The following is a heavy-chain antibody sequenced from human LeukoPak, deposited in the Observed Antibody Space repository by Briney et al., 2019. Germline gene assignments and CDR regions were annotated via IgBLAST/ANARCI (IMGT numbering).Heavy chain of an antibody. CDR1: GYTFTGYY. Sequence: VSVKVSCKASGYTFTGYYMHWVRQAPGQGLEWMGWINPNSGGTNYTQKFQGRVTMTRDTSISTAYMELSRLRSDDRAVYYCARESSAELLRNWYFDLWGRGTLVTVSS. V-gene: IGHV1-2*02. CDR3: ARESSAELLRNWYFDL. D-gene: IGHD2-15*01. J-gene: IGHJ2*01. CDR2: INPNSGGT.